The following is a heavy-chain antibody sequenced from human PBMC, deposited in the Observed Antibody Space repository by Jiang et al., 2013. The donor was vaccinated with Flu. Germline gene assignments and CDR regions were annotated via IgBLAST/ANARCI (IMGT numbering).Heavy chain of an antibody. V-gene: IGHV6-1*01. CDR3: ARERGNLLWFGELGPFDY. CDR2: TYYRSKWYN. D-gene: IGHD3-10*01. J-gene: IGHJ4*02. Sequence: SQTLSLTCAISGDSVSSNSAAWNWIRQSPSRGLEWLGRTYYRSKWYNDYAVSVKSRITINPDTSKNQFSLQLNSVTPEDTAVYYCARERGNLLWFGELGPFDYWGQGTLVTVSS. CDR1: GDSVSSNSAA.